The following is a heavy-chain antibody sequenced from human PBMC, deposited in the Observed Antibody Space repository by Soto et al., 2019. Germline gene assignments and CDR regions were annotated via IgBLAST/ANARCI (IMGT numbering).Heavy chain of an antibody. V-gene: IGHV4-30-2*01. CDR1: GGSISSGGYS. J-gene: IGHJ5*02. CDR2: IYHSGST. Sequence: QLQLQESGSGLVKPSQTLSLTCAVSGGSISSGGYSWSWVRQPPGKGLEWIGYIYHSGSTSYNPFLKSRVTISVDMSKNQFSLKLSSVPAADTAVYYCASVPSPWGQGTLVTVSS. CDR3: ASVPSP. D-gene: IGHD6-6*01.